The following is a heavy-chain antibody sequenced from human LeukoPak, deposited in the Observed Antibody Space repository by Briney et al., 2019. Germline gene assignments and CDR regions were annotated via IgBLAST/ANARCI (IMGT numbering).Heavy chain of an antibody. J-gene: IGHJ4*02. Sequence: PSETLSLTCTVSGGSISSYYWSWIRQPPGKGLEWIGYIYYSGSTYYNPSLKSRVTISVDTSKNQFSLKLSSVTAADTAVYYCARDTDSSGLDWGQGTLVTVSS. V-gene: IGHV4-59*06. CDR2: IYYSGST. CDR3: ARDTDSSGLD. D-gene: IGHD3-22*01. CDR1: GGSISSYY.